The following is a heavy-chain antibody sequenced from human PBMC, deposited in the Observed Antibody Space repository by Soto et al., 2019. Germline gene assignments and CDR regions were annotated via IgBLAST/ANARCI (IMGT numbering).Heavy chain of an antibody. CDR2: IIPILGIA. D-gene: IGHD3-3*01. V-gene: IGHV1-69*02. CDR1: GGTFSSYT. Sequence: SVKVSCKASGGTFSSYTISWVRQAPGQGLEWMGRIIPILGIANYAQKFQGRVTITADKSTSTAYMELSSLRSEDTAVYYCARRAYDFWSGYVDYYYMDVWCKGTTVTVSS. J-gene: IGHJ6*03. CDR3: ARRAYDFWSGYVDYYYMDV.